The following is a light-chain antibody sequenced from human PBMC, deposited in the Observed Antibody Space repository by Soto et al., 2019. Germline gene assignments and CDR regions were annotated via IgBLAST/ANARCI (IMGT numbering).Light chain of an antibody. CDR3: RSYTISSTFYV. J-gene: IGLJ1*01. V-gene: IGLV2-14*01. CDR1: SSDVGGYNY. Sequence: QSVLTQPASVSGSPGQSTTISCTGTSSDVGGYNYVSWYQQHPGKAPKLMIYEVSNRPSGVSYRFSGSKSGNTASLTISGLQAADEDDYCCRSYTISSTFYVFGTGTKVTVL. CDR2: EVS.